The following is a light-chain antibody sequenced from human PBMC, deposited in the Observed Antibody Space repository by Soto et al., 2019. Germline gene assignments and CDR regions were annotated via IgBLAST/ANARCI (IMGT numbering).Light chain of an antibody. Sequence: QLVLTQPRSVSGSPGQSVTISCPGTSSDVGGYNYVSWCQQHPGKAPKLMIYDVSKRPSGVPDRFSGSKSGNTASLTISGLQAEDEADYYCCSYAGSYSLVFCGGTKLTVL. CDR1: SSDVGGYNY. J-gene: IGLJ3*02. V-gene: IGLV2-11*01. CDR3: CSYAGSYSLV. CDR2: DVS.